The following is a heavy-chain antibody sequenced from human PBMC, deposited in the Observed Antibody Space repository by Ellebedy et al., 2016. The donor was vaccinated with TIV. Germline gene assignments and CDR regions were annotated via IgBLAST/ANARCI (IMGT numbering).Heavy chain of an antibody. J-gene: IGHJ3*02. CDR2: ISASGGST. V-gene: IGHV3-23*01. D-gene: IGHD3-22*01. CDR1: GFTFRSHA. Sequence: GESLKISXAASGFTFRSHAMSWVRQAPGIGLECVSAISASGGSTYYADSVKGRFTISRDNPKNTLYLQMNSLRAEDTAVYYCAKDRVYDSSGYYPYDAFDIWGQGTMVTVSS. CDR3: AKDRVYDSSGYYPYDAFDI.